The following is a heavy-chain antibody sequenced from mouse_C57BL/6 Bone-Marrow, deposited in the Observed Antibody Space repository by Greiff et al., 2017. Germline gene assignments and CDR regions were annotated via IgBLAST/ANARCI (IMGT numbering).Heavy chain of an antibody. CDR3: ARDQAGTDYAMDY. CDR2: ISDGGSYT. V-gene: IGHV5-4*01. D-gene: IGHD4-1*01. CDR1: GFTFSSYA. J-gene: IGHJ4*01. Sequence: EVQVVESGGGLVKPGGSLKLSCAASGFTFSSYAMSWVRQTPEKRLEWVATISDGGSYTYYPDNVKGRFTISRDNAKNNLYLQMSHLKSEDTAMYYCARDQAGTDYAMDYWGQGTSVTVSS.